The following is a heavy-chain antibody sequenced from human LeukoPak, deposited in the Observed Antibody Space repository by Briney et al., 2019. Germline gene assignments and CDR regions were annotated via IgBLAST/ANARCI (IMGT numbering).Heavy chain of an antibody. CDR2: MNPNSGNT. CDR1: GYTFTSYD. J-gene: IGHJ1*01. Sequence: GASVKVSCKASGYTFTSYDINWVRQATGQGLEWMGWMNPNSGNTGYAQKFQGRVTMTRNTSISTAYMELSSLRSEDTAVYYCARDDSSGWPEYFQHWGQGTLVTVSS. V-gene: IGHV1-8*01. CDR3: ARDDSSGWPEYFQH. D-gene: IGHD6-19*01.